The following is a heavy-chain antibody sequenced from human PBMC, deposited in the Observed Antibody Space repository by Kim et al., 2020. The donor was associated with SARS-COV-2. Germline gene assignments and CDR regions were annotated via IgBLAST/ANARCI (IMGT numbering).Heavy chain of an antibody. CDR1: GGSFSGYY. D-gene: IGHD2-15*01. Sequence: SETLSLTCAVYGGSFSGYYWSWIRQPPGKGLEWIGEINHSGSTNYNPSLKSRVTISVDTSKNQFSLKLSSVTAADTAVYYCARGRGYCSGGSCYGWYYYYYGMDVWGQATTVTVSS. CDR3: ARGRGYCSGGSCYGWYYYYYGMDV. CDR2: INHSGST. V-gene: IGHV4-34*01. J-gene: IGHJ6*02.